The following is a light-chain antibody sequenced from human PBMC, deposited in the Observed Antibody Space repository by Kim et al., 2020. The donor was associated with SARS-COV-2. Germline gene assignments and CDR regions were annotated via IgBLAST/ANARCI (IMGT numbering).Light chain of an antibody. CDR2: DVS. CDR3: SSYRSSSHVV. V-gene: IGLV2-14*03. CDR1: SCGVGGYTD. J-gene: IGLJ2*01. Sequence: QSIPFSCTGTSCGVGGYTDVSWYQQHPGKAPKLMIYDVSERPSGVSNRFSGSKSGNTASLTISGLQAEDEADYYCSSYRSSSHVVFGGGTQLTVL.